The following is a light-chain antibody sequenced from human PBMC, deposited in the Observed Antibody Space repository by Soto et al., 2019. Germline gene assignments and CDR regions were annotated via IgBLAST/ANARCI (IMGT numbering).Light chain of an antibody. J-gene: IGLJ2*01. Sequence: QSVLPQPASVSGSPGQSITISCTGTSSDVGSFNLVSWYQQSSGKAPKLIIYEGSKRPSGVSNRFSGSKSGNTASLTISGLQAEDEADYFCCSYAGSRTLVFGGGTQLTVL. CDR2: EGS. CDR1: SSDVGSFNL. V-gene: IGLV2-23*01. CDR3: CSYAGSRTLV.